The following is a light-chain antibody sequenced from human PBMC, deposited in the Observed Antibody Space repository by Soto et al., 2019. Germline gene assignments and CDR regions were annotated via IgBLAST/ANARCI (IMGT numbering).Light chain of an antibody. V-gene: IGKV1-6*01. CDR3: LQYAFSPGS. CDR1: QGIRND. Sequence: AIQMTQSPSSLSASVGDRVTITCRASQGIRNDLDWFQQKPGKAPKLLIYAASNLQSGVPARFSGSGSGTDFTLTISSLQPEDFATYYCLQYAFSPGSFGQGTKVEI. CDR2: AAS. J-gene: IGKJ1*01.